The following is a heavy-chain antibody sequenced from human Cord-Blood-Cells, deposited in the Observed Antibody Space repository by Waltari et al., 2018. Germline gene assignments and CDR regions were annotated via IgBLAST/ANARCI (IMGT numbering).Heavy chain of an antibody. V-gene: IGHV1-24*01. CDR2: FDPEDGET. Sequence: LEWMGGFDPEDGETIYAQKFQGRVTMTEDTSTDTAYMELSSLRSEDTAVYYCATDNYYGSGSYPNDAFDIWGQGTMVTVSS. CDR3: ATDNYYGSGSYPNDAFDI. J-gene: IGHJ3*02. D-gene: IGHD3-10*01.